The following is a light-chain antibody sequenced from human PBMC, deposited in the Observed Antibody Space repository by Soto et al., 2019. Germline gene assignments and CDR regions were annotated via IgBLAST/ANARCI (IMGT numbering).Light chain of an antibody. CDR2: AAS. J-gene: IGKJ4*01. Sequence: IQLTQSPSSLSASVGDRVTITCRASQGISSYLAWYQQKPGKAPKLLIYAASTLQSGVTSRFSVSGSGTDFTLTISSLQPEDLATYYCQHLNSYPSFGGGTKVEIK. CDR3: QHLNSYPS. V-gene: IGKV1-9*01. CDR1: QGISSY.